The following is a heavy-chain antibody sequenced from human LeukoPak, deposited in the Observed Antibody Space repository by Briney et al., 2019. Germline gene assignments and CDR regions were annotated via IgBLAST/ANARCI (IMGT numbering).Heavy chain of an antibody. CDR2: IYSSGST. CDR3: ARSSRDYYVSGERWIDY. J-gene: IGHJ4*02. CDR1: GASISGSGYY. D-gene: IGHD3-10*01. Sequence: SETLSLTCTVSGASISGSGYYWGWIRQPPGKGLEWIGSIYSSGSTYYNASLQSRVTISIETSKNQFSLNLSSVTAADTAVYYCARSSRDYYVSGERWIDYWGQGTLVTVSS. V-gene: IGHV4-39*07.